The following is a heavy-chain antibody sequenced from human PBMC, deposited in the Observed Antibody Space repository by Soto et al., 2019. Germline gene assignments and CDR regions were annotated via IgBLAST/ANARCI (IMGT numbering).Heavy chain of an antibody. D-gene: IGHD1-26*01. Sequence: QVQLVQSGAEVKKPGSSVKVSCKASGGTFSSYAISWVRQAPGQGLEWMGGIIPIFGTANYAQKFQGRVTITADESTGTAYMELSSLRSEDTAVYYCARDHTEHYYYGMDVWGQGTTVTVSS. CDR3: ARDHTEHYYYGMDV. CDR1: GGTFSSYA. V-gene: IGHV1-69*01. J-gene: IGHJ6*02. CDR2: IIPIFGTA.